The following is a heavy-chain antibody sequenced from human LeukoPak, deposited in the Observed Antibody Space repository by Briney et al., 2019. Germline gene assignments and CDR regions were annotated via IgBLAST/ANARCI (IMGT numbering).Heavy chain of an antibody. CDR2: IHPGDSDT. J-gene: IGHJ3*02. CDR3: ARQYCSGGSCYGAFNI. D-gene: IGHD2-15*01. V-gene: IGHV5-51*01. Sequence: GESLKISCKGSGYSFISYWIGWVRQMPGKGLEWMGIIHPGDSDTRYSPSFQGQVTISADKSISTAYLQWSSLKASDTAMYYCARQYCSGGSCYGAFNIWGQGTMVTVSS. CDR1: GYSFISYW.